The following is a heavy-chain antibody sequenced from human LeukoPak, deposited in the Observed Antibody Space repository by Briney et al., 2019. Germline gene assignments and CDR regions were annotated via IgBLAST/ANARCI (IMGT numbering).Heavy chain of an antibody. CDR2: ISSSGSTI. V-gene: IGHV3-11*04. J-gene: IGHJ4*02. Sequence: GGSLRLSCAASGFTFSDYYMNWIRQAPGKGLEWVSYISSSGSTISYADSVKGRFTISRDNAKNSLYLQMNSLRAEDTAVYYCARDSAYCSGGSCYDYWGQGTLVTVSS. D-gene: IGHD2-15*01. CDR1: GFTFSDYY. CDR3: ARDSAYCSGGSCYDY.